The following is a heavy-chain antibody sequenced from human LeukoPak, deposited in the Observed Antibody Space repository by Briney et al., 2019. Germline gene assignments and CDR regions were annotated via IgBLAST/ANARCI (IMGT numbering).Heavy chain of an antibody. D-gene: IGHD3-22*01. CDR2: ISSSSSYI. V-gene: IGHV3-21*01. Sequence: GGSLRLSCAASGFTFSSYSMNWVRQAPGKGLEWVSSISSSSSYIYYADSVKGRFTISRDNAKNSLYLQMNSLRAEDTAVYYCARVYRTVYYYDSRSPFDCWGQGTLVTVSS. CDR1: GFTFSSYS. J-gene: IGHJ4*02. CDR3: ARVYRTVYYYDSRSPFDC.